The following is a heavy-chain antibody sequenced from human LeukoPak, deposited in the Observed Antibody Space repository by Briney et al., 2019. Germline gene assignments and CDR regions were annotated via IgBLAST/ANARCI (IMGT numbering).Heavy chain of an antibody. D-gene: IGHD5-18*01. CDR1: GGSFSGYY. Sequence: SSETLSLTCAVFGGSFSGYYWSWIRQPPGRGLEWIGEINHSGSSNYNPSLKSRVTISVDTSKNQFSLKLSSVTAADTAVYYCARVTAMESYYFDYWGQGTLVTVSS. CDR3: ARVTAMESYYFDY. J-gene: IGHJ4*02. CDR2: INHSGSS. V-gene: IGHV4-34*09.